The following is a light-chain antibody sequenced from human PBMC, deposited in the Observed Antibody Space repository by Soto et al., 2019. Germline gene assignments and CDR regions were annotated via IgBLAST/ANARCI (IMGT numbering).Light chain of an antibody. Sequence: EIVLTQSPGTLSLSPGERATLSCRASQSFSSYLALYQQKPGQAPRLLIYDASNRATGIPARFSGSGSGTDFTLTISSLEPEDFAVYYCQQRSNWITFGQGTRLEIK. CDR1: QSFSSY. CDR3: QQRSNWIT. CDR2: DAS. V-gene: IGKV3-11*01. J-gene: IGKJ5*01.